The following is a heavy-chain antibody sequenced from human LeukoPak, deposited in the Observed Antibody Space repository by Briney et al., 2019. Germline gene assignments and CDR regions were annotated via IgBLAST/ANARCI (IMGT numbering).Heavy chain of an antibody. J-gene: IGHJ6*03. Sequence: SETLSLTCTVSGGSISSGGYYWSWIRQHPGKGREWIGYIYYSGGTYYNPSLKSRVTISVDTSKNQFSLKLSSVTAADTAVYYCARPSQYYYYMAVWGKGTTVTVSS. CDR2: IYYSGGT. V-gene: IGHV4-31*03. CDR1: GGSISSGGYY. CDR3: ARPSQYYYYMAV.